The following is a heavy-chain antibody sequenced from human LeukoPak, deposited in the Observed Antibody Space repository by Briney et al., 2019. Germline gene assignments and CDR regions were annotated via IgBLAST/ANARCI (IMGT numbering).Heavy chain of an antibody. D-gene: IGHD1-26*01. J-gene: IGHJ4*02. Sequence: GRSLRLSCAASGFTFSSYAMHWVRQAPGKGLEWVAVTWYDGSKNYYADSVKGRFTISRDNAKNSVYLQMNSLRADDTAVYYCARVRSGSPDYWGQGTLVTVSS. CDR1: GFTFSSYA. CDR3: ARVRSGSPDY. V-gene: IGHV3-33*01. CDR2: TWYDGSKN.